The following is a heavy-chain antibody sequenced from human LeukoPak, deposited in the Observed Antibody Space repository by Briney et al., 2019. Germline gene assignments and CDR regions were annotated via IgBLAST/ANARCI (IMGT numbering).Heavy chain of an antibody. Sequence: SETLSLTCTVSGGSISSGGYHWGWIRQLPGKGLEYIGYDFSSGSAYYSPSLKSRLTMSLDTSKNQFSLKLSSMTAADTAVYYCARVFDQRHLDYWGQRTLVTVSS. D-gene: IGHD3-9*01. V-gene: IGHV4-31*03. J-gene: IGHJ4*02. CDR2: DFSSGSA. CDR1: GGSISSGGYH. CDR3: ARVFDQRHLDY.